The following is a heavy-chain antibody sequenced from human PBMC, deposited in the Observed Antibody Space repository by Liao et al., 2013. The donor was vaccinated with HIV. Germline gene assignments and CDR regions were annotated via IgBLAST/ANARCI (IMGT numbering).Heavy chain of an antibody. CDR2: INHDGGT. CDR3: ATVWFRGRIFSPTYFVL. CDR1: GGSFNAYY. D-gene: IGHD2-15*01. V-gene: IGHV4-34*01. Sequence: QVQLQQWGAGLLKPSETLSLTCAVYGGSFNAYYWTWVRQPPGKGLEWIGQINHDGGTNYNPSLRSRVTISKDSSRKQFSLNLTSVTAADTALYYCATVWFRGRIFSPTYFVLLG. J-gene: IGHJ4*01.